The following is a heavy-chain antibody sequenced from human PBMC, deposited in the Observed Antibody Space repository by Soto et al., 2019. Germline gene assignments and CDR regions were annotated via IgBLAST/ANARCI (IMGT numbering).Heavy chain of an antibody. CDR1: GFTFSSYS. CDR3: ARDESYYDILTGELDY. V-gene: IGHV3-21*01. Sequence: EVQLVESGGGLVKPGGSLRLSCAASGFTFSSYSMNWVRQAPGKRLEWVSSISSRSSYIYYADSVKGRFTISRDNAKNSLYLQMNSLRAEDTAVYYCARDESYYDILTGELDYWGQGTLVTVSS. J-gene: IGHJ4*02. CDR2: ISSRSSYI. D-gene: IGHD3-9*01.